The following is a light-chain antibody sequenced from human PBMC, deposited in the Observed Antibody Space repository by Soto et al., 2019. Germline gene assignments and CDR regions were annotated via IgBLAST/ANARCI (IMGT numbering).Light chain of an antibody. CDR1: QSISTW. J-gene: IGKJ1*01. CDR2: DAS. V-gene: IGKV1-5*01. Sequence: DIQMTQSPSSLSPSVGARFTITSRASQSISTWLAWYQQKPGKAPKLLIYDASSLESGVPSRFSGSGSGTEFTLTTSSLQPEDFASYYCQQYNSYSTFGQGTKVDIK. CDR3: QQYNSYST.